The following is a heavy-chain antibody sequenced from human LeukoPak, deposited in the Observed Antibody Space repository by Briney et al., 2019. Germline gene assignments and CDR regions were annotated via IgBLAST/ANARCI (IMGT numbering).Heavy chain of an antibody. V-gene: IGHV3-15*01. D-gene: IGHD3-22*01. CDR3: TTDGADSSGYYYVILSLAYFDY. CDR1: GFTFSNAW. Sequence: GGSLRLSCAASGFTFSNAWMSWVRQAPGKGLKWVGRIKSKTDGGTTDYAAPVKGRFTISRDDSKNTLYLQMNSLKAEDTAVYSCTTDGADSSGYYYVILSLAYFDYWGQGTLVTVSS. CDR2: IKSKTDGGTT. J-gene: IGHJ4*02.